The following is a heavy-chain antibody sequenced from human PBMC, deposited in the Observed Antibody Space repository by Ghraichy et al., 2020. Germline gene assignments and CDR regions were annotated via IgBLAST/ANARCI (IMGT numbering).Heavy chain of an antibody. CDR1: GFTFGNYA. Sequence: GGSLRLSCSASGFTFGNYAMAWFRQAPGKGLEWVVSIRNKLDDRTTNYAASVRGRFTISRDDSKSIAYLQMNSLKNEDIAVYYSTRYRPLDYWGQGPLFTVSS. CDR3: TRYRPLDY. CDR2: IRNKLDDRTT. V-gene: IGHV3-49*03. D-gene: IGHD1-26*01. J-gene: IGHJ4*02.